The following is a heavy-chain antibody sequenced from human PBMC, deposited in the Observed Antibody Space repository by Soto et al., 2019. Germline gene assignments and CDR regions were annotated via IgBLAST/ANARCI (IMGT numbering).Heavy chain of an antibody. CDR3: ANLDNYGDYALAY. CDR2: ISGSGGST. CDR1: GFTFSSYA. J-gene: IGHJ4*02. Sequence: GGSLRLSCAASGFTFSSYAMSWVRQAPGKGLEWVSAISGSGGSTYYADSVKGRFTISRDNSKNTLYLQMNSLRAEDTAVYYCANLDNYGDYALAYWGQGTLVTVSS. D-gene: IGHD4-17*01. V-gene: IGHV3-23*01.